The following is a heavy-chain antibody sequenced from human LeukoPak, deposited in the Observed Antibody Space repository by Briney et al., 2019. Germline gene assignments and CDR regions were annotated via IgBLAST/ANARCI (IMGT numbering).Heavy chain of an antibody. Sequence: GGSLRLSCAASGFTFSSYAMSWVRQAPGKGLEWVSVISGSGGSTYYADSVKGRFTLSRDNSKNTLYLQMNSLRAEDTAVYYCARGLFLSGYLDAFDIWGQGTVVTVSS. D-gene: IGHD3-22*01. CDR3: ARGLFLSGYLDAFDI. CDR2: ISGSGGST. CDR1: GFTFSSYA. J-gene: IGHJ3*02. V-gene: IGHV3-23*01.